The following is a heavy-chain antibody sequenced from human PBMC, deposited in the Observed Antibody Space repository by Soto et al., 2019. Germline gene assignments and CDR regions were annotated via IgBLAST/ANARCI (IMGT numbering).Heavy chain of an antibody. Sequence: EVQLVESGGGLVQPGGSLRLSCAASGFTFSSYSMNWVRQAPGKGLEWVSYISSSSTIYYADSVKGRFTISRDNAKNSLYLQMNSLRDEDTAVYYCARDILAYCGGDCYDHFDYWGQGTLVTVSS. D-gene: IGHD2-21*02. CDR2: ISSSSTI. J-gene: IGHJ4*02. CDR3: ARDILAYCGGDCYDHFDY. CDR1: GFTFSSYS. V-gene: IGHV3-48*02.